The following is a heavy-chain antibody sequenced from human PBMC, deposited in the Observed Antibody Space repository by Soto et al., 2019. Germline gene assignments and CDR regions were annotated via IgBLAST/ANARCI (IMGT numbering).Heavy chain of an antibody. J-gene: IGHJ6*02. D-gene: IGHD3-3*02. CDR1: GGSISSDY. CDR3: ARNPAFYYGMDV. CDR2: IYHSGST. V-gene: IGHV4-59*12. Sequence: SETLSLTCTVSGGSISSDYWSWIRQPPGKGLEWIGYIYHSGSTYYNPSLKSRVTISVDRSKNQFSLKLSSVTAADTAVYYCARNPAFYYGMDVWGQGTTVTVSS.